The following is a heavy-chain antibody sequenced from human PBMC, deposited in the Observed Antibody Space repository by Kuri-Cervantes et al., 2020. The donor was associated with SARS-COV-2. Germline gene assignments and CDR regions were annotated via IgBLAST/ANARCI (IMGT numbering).Heavy chain of an antibody. CDR3: AKGHQGAFDI. Sequence: GESLKISCAASGFTFSSYGMHWVRQAPGRGLEWVAVISYDGSNKYYADSVKGRFTISRDNSKNTLYLQMNSLRAEDTAVYYCAKGHQGAFDIWGQGTMVTVSS. CDR2: ISYDGSNK. J-gene: IGHJ3*02. CDR1: GFTFSSYG. V-gene: IGHV3-30*18.